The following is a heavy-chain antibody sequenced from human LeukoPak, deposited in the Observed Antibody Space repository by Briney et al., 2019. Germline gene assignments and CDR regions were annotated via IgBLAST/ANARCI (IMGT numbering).Heavy chain of an antibody. J-gene: IGHJ5*02. CDR2: IYYSGST. CDR3: ARLGWAWCVDH. Sequence: SETLTLTCTVSGGSISSSSYYWGWIRPPPGKGLEWTGNIYYSGSTYYNPSLNRRVTISADPSKIQSSLMLSSVNAADTAVNYRARLGWAWCVDHWGQGTLVTVSS. V-gene: IGHV4-39*01. D-gene: IGHD2-8*01. CDR1: GGSISSSSYY.